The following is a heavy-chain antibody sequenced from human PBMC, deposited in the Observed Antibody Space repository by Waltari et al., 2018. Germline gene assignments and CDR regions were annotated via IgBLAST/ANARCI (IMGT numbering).Heavy chain of an antibody. V-gene: IGHV4-34*01. D-gene: IGHD5-12*01. Sequence: QVQLQQWGAGLLKPSETLSLTCAVYGGSFSGYYWSWIRQPPGKGLEWIGEINQSGSTNYTPSLKSRFTISRDNAKNSLYMQMNSLRAEDTAVYYCGRDRGWRQHDYWGQGTLVTVSS. J-gene: IGHJ4*02. CDR2: INQSGST. CDR3: GRDRGWRQHDY. CDR1: GGSFSGYY.